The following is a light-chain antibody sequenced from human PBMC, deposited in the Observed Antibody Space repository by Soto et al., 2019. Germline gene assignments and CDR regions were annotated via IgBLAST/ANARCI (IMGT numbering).Light chain of an antibody. Sequence: EIVISQKKISLSVTPGQPASISCTSSQSLLPSDGQTDLYRDLQRPGQPPQLLTYEVSNRFSGVPDRFRGSGSGTDFTLKISRAEAEDVVVYSCMKSIQLPPSLG. CDR2: EVS. V-gene: IGKV2D-29*01. CDR1: QSLLPSDGQTD. J-gene: IGKJ2*01. CDR3: MKSIQLPPS.